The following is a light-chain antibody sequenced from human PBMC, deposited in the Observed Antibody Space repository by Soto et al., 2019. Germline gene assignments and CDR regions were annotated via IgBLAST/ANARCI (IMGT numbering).Light chain of an antibody. CDR1: QSLRSGD. V-gene: IGKV3-20*01. Sequence: PGERATLSCRASQSLRSGDLACYQQIPGQAPGLLIYGASSRATGIPDGFSGSGSGTDFNLTVSRLAPEDFAVYYCQQYGTSPRTFGQGTKVEIK. CDR3: QQYGTSPRT. CDR2: GAS. J-gene: IGKJ1*01.